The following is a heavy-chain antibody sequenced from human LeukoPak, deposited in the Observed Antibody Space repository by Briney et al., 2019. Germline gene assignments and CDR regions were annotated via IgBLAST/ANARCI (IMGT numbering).Heavy chain of an antibody. V-gene: IGHV4-39*01. CDR2: IFYSGST. CDR1: GASIRSSSYY. D-gene: IGHD3-10*01. J-gene: IGHJ4*02. Sequence: SETLSLTCTVSGASIRSSSYYWGWIRQPPGRGLEWIGSIFYSGSTYYNPSIKSRVTISVDTSKNQFSLKLKSVTAADTAVYYCASTLTYYYGSGSYYIDCWGQGTLVTVSS. CDR3: ASTLTYYYGSGSYYIDC.